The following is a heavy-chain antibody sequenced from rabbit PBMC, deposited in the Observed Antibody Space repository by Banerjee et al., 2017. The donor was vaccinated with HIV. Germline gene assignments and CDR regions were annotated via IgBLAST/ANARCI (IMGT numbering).Heavy chain of an antibody. Sequence: QQQLEESGGGLVKPEGSLTLTCKASGFDFSSSYCMCWVRQAPGKGLEWIGYIDAGSSGNTAYASWAKGRFTISKTSSTTVTLRMTSLTAADTATYFCARMGYAGYGYAMWGPGTLVTVS. CDR3: ARMGYAGYGYAM. CDR1: GFDFSSSYC. J-gene: IGHJ4*01. V-gene: IGHV1S45*01. D-gene: IGHD6-1*01. CDR2: IDAGSSGNT.